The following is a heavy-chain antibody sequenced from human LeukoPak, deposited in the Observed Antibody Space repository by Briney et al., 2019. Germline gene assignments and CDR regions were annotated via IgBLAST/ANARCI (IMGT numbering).Heavy chain of an antibody. J-gene: IGHJ4*02. D-gene: IGHD2-2*01. CDR2: IYTSGST. Sequence: SETLSLTCTVSGGSISSYYWSWIRQPAGKGLEWIGRIYTSGSTNYNPSLKSRVTMSVDTSKNQFSLKLSSVAAADTAVYYCARSSTYCSSTSCYGGSWDYWGQGTLVTVSS. V-gene: IGHV4-4*07. CDR1: GGSISSYY. CDR3: ARSSTYCSSTSCYGGSWDY.